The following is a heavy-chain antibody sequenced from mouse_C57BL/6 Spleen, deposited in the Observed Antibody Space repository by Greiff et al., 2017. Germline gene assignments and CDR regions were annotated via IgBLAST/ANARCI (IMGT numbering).Heavy chain of an antibody. CDR3: ARGPYFDY. V-gene: IGHV5-6*01. CDR2: ISSGGSYT. CDR1: GFTFSSYG. J-gene: IGHJ2*01. Sequence: EVQVVESGGDLVKPGGSLKLSCAASGFTFSSYGMSWVRQTPDKRLEWVATISSGGSYTYYPASVKGRFTISRDNAKNTLYLQMSSLKSEDTAMYYCARGPYFDYWGQGTTLTVSS.